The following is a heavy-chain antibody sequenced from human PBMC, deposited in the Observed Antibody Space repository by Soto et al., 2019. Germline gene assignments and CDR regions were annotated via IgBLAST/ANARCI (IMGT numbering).Heavy chain of an antibody. Sequence: SETLSLTCTVSGGSISSSSYYWGWIRQPPGKGLEWIGSIYYSGSTYYNPSLKSRVTISVDTSKNQFSLKLSSVTAADTAVYYCARPFYDILTGYDAFDIWGQGTMVTVSS. CDR3: ARPFYDILTGYDAFDI. CDR1: GGSISSSSYY. J-gene: IGHJ3*02. V-gene: IGHV4-39*01. D-gene: IGHD3-9*01. CDR2: IYYSGST.